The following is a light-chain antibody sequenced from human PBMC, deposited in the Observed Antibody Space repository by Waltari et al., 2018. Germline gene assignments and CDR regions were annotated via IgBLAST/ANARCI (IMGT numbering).Light chain of an antibody. V-gene: IGKV1-39*01. CDR2: DTS. CDR1: QTTYNS. CDR3: QQSYTLPYT. J-gene: IGKJ2*01. Sequence: DIQMTQSPSPLSASVGDRVTITCRASQTTYNSLNWYQHKPGKSPKLLISDTSTLQSGVPSRFSGRGSGTEFTLTISRLQPEDFGTYYCQQSYTLPYTFGQGTKLDI.